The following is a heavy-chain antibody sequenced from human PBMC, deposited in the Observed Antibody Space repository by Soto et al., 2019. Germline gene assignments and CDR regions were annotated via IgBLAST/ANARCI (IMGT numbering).Heavy chain of an antibody. D-gene: IGHD3-16*01. Sequence: SETLSLTCTVSGGSISSGGYYWSWIRQHPGKGLEWIGYIYYSGSTYYNPSLKSRVTISVDTSKNQFSLRLSSVTAADTAVYYCARDLATSFDPWGQGTLVTVS. V-gene: IGHV4-31*03. J-gene: IGHJ5*02. CDR3: ARDLATSFDP. CDR2: IYYSGST. CDR1: GGSISSGGYY.